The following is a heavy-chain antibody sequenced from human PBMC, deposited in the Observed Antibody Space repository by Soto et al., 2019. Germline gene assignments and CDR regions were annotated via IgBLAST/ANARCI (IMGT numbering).Heavy chain of an antibody. J-gene: IGHJ3*01. CDR1: GGSISCGDHY. CDR3: ARDTRYSRGWYGLADAFDF. D-gene: IGHD6-19*01. V-gene: IGHV4-61*08. CDR2: IYYSGST. Sequence: SSETLSLTCTVSGGSISCGDHYWSWIRQPPGKGLEWIGYIYYSGSTNYNPSLKSRVTSSVDTSKNQFSLKLSSVTAADTAVYYCARDTRYSRGWYGLADAFDFWSQGTMVTDSS.